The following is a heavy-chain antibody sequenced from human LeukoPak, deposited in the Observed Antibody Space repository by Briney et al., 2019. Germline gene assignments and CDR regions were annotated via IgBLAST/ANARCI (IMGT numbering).Heavy chain of an antibody. D-gene: IGHD3-10*01. CDR1: GFTFSSYA. V-gene: IGHV3-30*04. J-gene: IGHJ4*02. CDR2: ISYDGGNK. CDR3: ARGGDYYGSGSYAFDY. Sequence: PGGSLRLSCAASGFTFSSYAMHWVRQAPGKGLEWVAVISYDGGNKNYADSVKCRFTISRDNSKNTLYLQMNSLRAEDTAVYYCARGGDYYGSGSYAFDYWGQGTLVTVSS.